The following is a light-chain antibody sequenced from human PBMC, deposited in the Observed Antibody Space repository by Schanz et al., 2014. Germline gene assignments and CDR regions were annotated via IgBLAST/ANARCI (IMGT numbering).Light chain of an antibody. V-gene: IGKV3-20*01. Sequence: EIVLTQSPGTLSLSPGERATLSCRASQTVSSRYLAWYQQKPGQAPSLLIYGASSRATGIPDRFSGSGSGTDFTLTISRLEPEDFAVYYCQQYHTSRTFGQGTKVEIK. CDR3: QQYHTSRT. J-gene: IGKJ1*01. CDR1: QTVSSRY. CDR2: GAS.